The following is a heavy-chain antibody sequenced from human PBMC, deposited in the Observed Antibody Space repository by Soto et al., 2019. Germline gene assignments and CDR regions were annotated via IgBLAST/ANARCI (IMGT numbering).Heavy chain of an antibody. V-gene: IGHV3-7*04. Sequence: EVQLVESGGGLVQPGGSLRLSCAASGFTFSTFWMGWVRQAPGKGLEWVANIKQDGSEKYYVDSLKGRFTTFRDNAEKSLSLQMNNLRVEDTAVYYCAGGTGWYWDHWGQGTLVTVSS. CDR1: GFTFSTFW. CDR3: AGGTGWYWDH. J-gene: IGHJ4*02. D-gene: IGHD6-19*01. CDR2: IKQDGSEK.